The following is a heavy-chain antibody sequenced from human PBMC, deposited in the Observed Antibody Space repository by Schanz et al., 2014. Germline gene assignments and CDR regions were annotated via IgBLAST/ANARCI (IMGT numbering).Heavy chain of an antibody. D-gene: IGHD3-3*01. CDR1: GFTFTNLG. CDR2: IRYDGSNQ. Sequence: VQLVESGGGLVQPGGSLRLSCAASGFTFTNLGMHWVRRAPGKGLEWVAFIRYDGSNQYYADSVKGRFTISRDNSKNPLTLQMDGLGVEYTAVYYSAKGFADYDLGLDVWGQGTLVAVSS. V-gene: IGHV3-30*02. J-gene: IGHJ4*02. CDR3: AKGFADYDLGLDV.